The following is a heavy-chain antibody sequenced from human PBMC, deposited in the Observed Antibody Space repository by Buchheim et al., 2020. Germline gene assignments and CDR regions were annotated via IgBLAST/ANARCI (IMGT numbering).Heavy chain of an antibody. D-gene: IGHD2-2*02. CDR2: ISSSGSTI. V-gene: IGHV3-48*03. CDR1: GFTFSSYE. CDR3: ARAGYCSSTSCYIQGIFYYYYYGMDV. J-gene: IGHJ6*02. Sequence: EVQLVESGGGLVQPGGSLRLSCAASGFTFSSYEMNWVRQAPGKGLEWVSYISSSGSTIYYADSVKGRFTISRDNAKNSLYLQMNGLRAEDTAVYYCARAGYCSSTSCYIQGIFYYYYYGMDVWGQGTT.